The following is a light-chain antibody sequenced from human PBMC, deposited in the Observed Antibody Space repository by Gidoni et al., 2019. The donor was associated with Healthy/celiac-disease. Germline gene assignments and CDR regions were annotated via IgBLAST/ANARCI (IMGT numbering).Light chain of an antibody. J-gene: IGKJ1*01. CDR2: LGA. CDR1: QSLLYSNGYNY. V-gene: IGKV2-28*01. CDR3: MQALQTPKT. Sequence: DIVMTHSPLSLPVTPGEPASIACRSRQSLLYSNGYNYLDWYLQKPGQSPQLLIYLGANRASGVPDRFSGSGSGTDFTLKISRVEAEDVGVYYCMQALQTPKTFXQXTKVEIK.